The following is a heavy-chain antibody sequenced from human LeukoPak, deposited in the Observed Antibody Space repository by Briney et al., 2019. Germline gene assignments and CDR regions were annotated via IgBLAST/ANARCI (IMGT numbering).Heavy chain of an antibody. V-gene: IGHV3-23*01. J-gene: IGHJ4*02. CDR3: ATCNSGSYESGPNYFDY. D-gene: IGHD1-26*01. Sequence: GGSLRLSCAASGFTFSSYAMSWVRQAPGKGLEWVSAISGSGGSTYYADSVKGRFTISRDNSKNTLYLQMNSLRAEDTAVYYCATCNSGSYESGPNYFDYWGQGTLVTVSS. CDR1: GFTFSSYA. CDR2: ISGSGGST.